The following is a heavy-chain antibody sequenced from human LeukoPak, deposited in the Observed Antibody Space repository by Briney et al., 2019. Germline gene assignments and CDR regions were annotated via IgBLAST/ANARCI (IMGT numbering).Heavy chain of an antibody. CDR3: ARGYSYGGLENWFDP. J-gene: IGHJ5*02. CDR1: GFTFSSYS. V-gene: IGHV3-21*01. D-gene: IGHD5-18*01. CDR2: ISSSSSYI. Sequence: GGSLRLSCAASGFTFSSYSMNWVRQAPGKGLEWVSSISSSSSYIYYADSVKGRFTISRDNAKNSLYLQMNSLRAEDTAVYYCARGYSYGGLENWFDPWGQGTLATVSS.